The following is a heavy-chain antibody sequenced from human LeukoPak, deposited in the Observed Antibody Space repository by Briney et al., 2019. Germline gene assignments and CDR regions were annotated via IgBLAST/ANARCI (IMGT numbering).Heavy chain of an antibody. D-gene: IGHD2-2*01. V-gene: IGHV3-66*01. CDR2: IYSGGST. Sequence: GGSLRLSCAASGFTVSSNYMTWVRQAPGKGLEWVSVIYSGGSTYYADSVKGRFIISRDYSKNTLYLQMNSLRAEDTAVYYCAGPVEFHHWGQGTLVTVSS. CDR3: AGPVEFHH. CDR1: GFTVSSNY. J-gene: IGHJ1*01.